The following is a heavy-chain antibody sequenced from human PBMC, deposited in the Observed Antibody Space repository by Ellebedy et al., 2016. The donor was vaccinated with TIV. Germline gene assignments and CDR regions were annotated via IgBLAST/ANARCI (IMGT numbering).Heavy chain of an antibody. V-gene: IGHV3-21*01. Sequence: GESLKISCATSGFTFSNYNMNWVRQAPGKGLEWVSSISGSGSYIYYADSAEGRFTISRDNAKTSLYLQMNGLRAEDTAVYYCARDVGPSGGTWFFDYWGQGTLVTISS. J-gene: IGHJ4*02. CDR3: ARDVGPSGGTWFFDY. CDR2: ISGSGSYI. CDR1: GFTFSNYN. D-gene: IGHD1-26*01.